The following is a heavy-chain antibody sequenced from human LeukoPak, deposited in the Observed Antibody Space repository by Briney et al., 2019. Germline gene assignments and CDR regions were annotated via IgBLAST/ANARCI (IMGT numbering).Heavy chain of an antibody. CDR3: ARIWFGEFDY. Sequence: GGSLRLSCAASGLTFSSYSMNWVRQAPGKGLEWVSSISSSSSYIYYADSVKGRFTISRDNAKNSLYLQMNSLRAEDTAVYYCARIWFGEFDYWGQGTLVTVSS. CDR1: GLTFSSYS. D-gene: IGHD3-10*01. J-gene: IGHJ4*02. V-gene: IGHV3-21*01. CDR2: ISSSSSYI.